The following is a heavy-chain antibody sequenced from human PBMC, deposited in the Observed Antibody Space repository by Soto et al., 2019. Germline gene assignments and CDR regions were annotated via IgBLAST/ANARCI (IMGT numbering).Heavy chain of an antibody. Sequence: GGSLRLSCAASGFTFSTYWMHWVRQAPGKGLVWVSRINSDGSSTTYADSVKGRFTISRDNAKNTLYLQMNSLRADDTAVYYCASNLLDLYSSSPGFDYWGQGTMVTIYS. J-gene: IGHJ4*02. CDR3: ASNLLDLYSSSPGFDY. CDR2: INSDGSST. CDR1: GFTFSTYW. V-gene: IGHV3-74*01. D-gene: IGHD6-6*01.